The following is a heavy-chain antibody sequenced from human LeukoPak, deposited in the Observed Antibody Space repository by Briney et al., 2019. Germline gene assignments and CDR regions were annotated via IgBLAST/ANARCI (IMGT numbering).Heavy chain of an antibody. D-gene: IGHD5-24*01. Sequence: SETLSLTCTVSGGSISSADYYWSWIRQPPRKGLEWIGYTYYSGSTYYNPSLKSRVTLSIDTSKNQFFLKLSSVTAADTAVYYCARENGYNKLDYWGQGTLVTVSS. CDR3: ARENGYNKLDY. CDR1: GGSISSADYY. V-gene: IGHV4-30-4*01. CDR2: TYYSGST. J-gene: IGHJ4*02.